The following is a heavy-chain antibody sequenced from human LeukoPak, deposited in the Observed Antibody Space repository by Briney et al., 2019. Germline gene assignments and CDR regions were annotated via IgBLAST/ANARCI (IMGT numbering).Heavy chain of an antibody. J-gene: IGHJ4*02. D-gene: IGHD2-15*01. CDR1: GGSVNSGAYY. CDR2: INHSGST. CDR3: AARHDSRRDFDY. Sequence: SQTLSLTCTVSGGSVNSGAYYWSWIRQPPGKGLEWIGEINHSGSTNYNPSLKSRVTISVDTSKNQFSLKLSSVTAADTAVYYCAARHDSRRDFDYWGQGTLVTVSS. V-gene: IGHV4-34*01.